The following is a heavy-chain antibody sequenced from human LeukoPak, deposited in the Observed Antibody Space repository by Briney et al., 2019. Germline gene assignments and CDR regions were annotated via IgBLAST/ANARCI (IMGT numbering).Heavy chain of an antibody. CDR2: ISSSSSYI. D-gene: IGHD6-13*01. CDR1: GFTFSSYS. CDR3: ASGGVTYSSSWPSPFDY. V-gene: IGHV3-21*01. J-gene: IGHJ4*02. Sequence: GGSLRLSCAASGFTFSSYSMNWVRQAPGKGLEWVSSISSSSSYIYYADSVKGRFTISRDNAKNSLYLQMNSLRAEDTAVYYCASGGVTYSSSWPSPFDYWGQGTLVTVSS.